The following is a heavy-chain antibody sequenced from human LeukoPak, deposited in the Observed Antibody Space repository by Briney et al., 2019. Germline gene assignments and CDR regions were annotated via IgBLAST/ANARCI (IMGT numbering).Heavy chain of an antibody. Sequence: AGGSLRLSCTASGFTFGDYAMSWFRQAPGKGLEWVGFIRSKAYGGTTEYAASVKGRFTISRDDSKSIAYLQMNSLKTEDTAVYYCSRDRGPFQYYDYVWGSFISDYWGQGALVTVSS. J-gene: IGHJ4*02. CDR1: GFTFGDYA. V-gene: IGHV3-49*03. D-gene: IGHD3-16*01. CDR2: IRSKAYGGTT. CDR3: SRDRGPFQYYDYVWGSFISDY.